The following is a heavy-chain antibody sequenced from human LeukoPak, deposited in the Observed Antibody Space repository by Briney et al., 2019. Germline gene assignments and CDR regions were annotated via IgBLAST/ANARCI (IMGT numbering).Heavy chain of an antibody. CDR2: IYYSGST. D-gene: IGHD3-9*01. V-gene: IGHV4-39*07. CDR3: ARDQGKYYDILTGPWYFDL. CDR1: GGSISSSSYY. J-gene: IGHJ2*01. Sequence: PSETLSLTCTVSGGSISSSSYYWGWIRQPPGKGLEWIGSIYYSGSTYYNPSLKSRVTISVDTSKNQFSLKLSSVTAADTAVYYCARDQGKYYDILTGPWYFDLWGRGTLVTVSS.